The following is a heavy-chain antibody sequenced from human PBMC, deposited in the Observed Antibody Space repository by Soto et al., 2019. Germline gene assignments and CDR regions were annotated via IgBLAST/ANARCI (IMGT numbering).Heavy chain of an antibody. CDR3: ARGWGYDSTDYYYAY. V-gene: IGHV1-69*01. J-gene: IGHJ4*02. Sequence: QVQLVQSGAEVRKPGSSVRVCCKASGGSFNRHTISWVRQAPGQGLEWMGGIIPIFGTANHAQKFQGRVTIIADESTSTVYMELSSLRSDDTAIYYCARGWGYDSTDYYYAYWGQGTLVIVSS. CDR2: IIPIFGTA. D-gene: IGHD3-22*01. CDR1: GGSFNRHT.